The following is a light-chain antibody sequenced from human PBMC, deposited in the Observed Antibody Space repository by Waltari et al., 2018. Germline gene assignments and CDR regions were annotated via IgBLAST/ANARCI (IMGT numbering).Light chain of an antibody. CDR1: QSISTN. Sequence: EIVMTQSPATLSGSPGERATLSCRASQSISTNLAWYHQKPDQAPRLLIYGASTRATGIPARFSGSGSETEFTLTISSLQSEDFAVYYCQQYNIWPRTFGQGTKVDI. V-gene: IGKV3-15*01. J-gene: IGKJ1*01. CDR2: GAS. CDR3: QQYNIWPRT.